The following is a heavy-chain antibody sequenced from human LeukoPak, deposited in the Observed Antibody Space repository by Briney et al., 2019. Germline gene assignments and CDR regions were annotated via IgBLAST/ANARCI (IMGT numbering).Heavy chain of an antibody. CDR2: INHSGST. V-gene: IGHV4-34*01. CDR1: GGSFSGYY. J-gene: IGHJ4*02. CDR3: ARGLRYGYGLFDY. Sequence: SETLSLTCAVYGGSFSGYYWSWIRQPPGKGLEWIGEINHSGSTNYNPSLKSRVTISVDTSKNQFPLKLSSVTAADTAVYYCARGLRYGYGLFDYWGQGTLVTVSS. D-gene: IGHD5-18*01.